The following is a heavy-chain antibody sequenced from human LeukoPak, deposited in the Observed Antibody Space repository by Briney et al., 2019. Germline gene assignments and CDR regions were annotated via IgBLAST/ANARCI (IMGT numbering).Heavy chain of an antibody. CDR3: TTEDGYNYYYYYGMDV. D-gene: IGHD5-24*01. V-gene: IGHV3-15*01. J-gene: IGHJ6*02. CDR1: GFTFSNAW. Sequence: PGGSLRLSCAASGFTFSNAWMSWVRQAPGEGLEGVGRIKSKTDGGTTDYAAPVKGRFTISRDDSKNTLYLQMNSLKTEDTAVYYCTTEDGYNYYYYYGMDVWGQGTTVTVSS. CDR2: IKSKTDGGTT.